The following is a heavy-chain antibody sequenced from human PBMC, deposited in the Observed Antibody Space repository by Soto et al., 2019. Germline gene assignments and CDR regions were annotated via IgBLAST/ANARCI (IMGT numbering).Heavy chain of an antibody. Sequence: SVKVSCKASGGTFSSYAISWVRQAPGQGLEWMGGSIPIFGTANYAQKFQGRVTITADESTSTAYMELSSLRSEDTAVYYCARDPAYYDFWSGYDYYGMDVWGQGTTVTVSS. CDR1: GGTFSSYA. CDR3: ARDPAYYDFWSGYDYYGMDV. J-gene: IGHJ6*02. V-gene: IGHV1-69*13. D-gene: IGHD3-3*01. CDR2: SIPIFGTA.